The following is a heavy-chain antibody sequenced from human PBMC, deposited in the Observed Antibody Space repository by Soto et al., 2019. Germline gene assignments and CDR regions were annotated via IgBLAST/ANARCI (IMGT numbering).Heavy chain of an antibody. CDR1: GGSISDFY. V-gene: IGHV4-4*09. D-gene: IGHD2-2*01. Sequence: SETLSLTCTVSGGSISDFYWAWMRQSPGRGLESIGYISNSGTTEYNPSLESRVAISLDTSRNRFSLRLTSMTAADTAVYYWARVRNAYAGLDHWGRGVLVTVSS. CDR3: ARVRNAYAGLDH. J-gene: IGHJ5*02. CDR2: ISNSGTT.